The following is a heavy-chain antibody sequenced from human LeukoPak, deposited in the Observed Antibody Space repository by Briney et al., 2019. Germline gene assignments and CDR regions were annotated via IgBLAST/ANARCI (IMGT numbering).Heavy chain of an antibody. CDR2: IYSSGST. J-gene: IGHJ4*02. Sequence: SETLSLTCTVSGGSISNYYWSWLRHPPGKGLVWIVNIYSSGSTNYNPSLKSRVTISVDTSKSQSSLKLSSVTAADTAVYYCTRLALQEVGATQTYYLDYWGQGTLVTVSS. CDR1: GGSISNYY. CDR3: TRLALQEVGATQTYYLDY. V-gene: IGHV4-59*01. D-gene: IGHD1-26*01.